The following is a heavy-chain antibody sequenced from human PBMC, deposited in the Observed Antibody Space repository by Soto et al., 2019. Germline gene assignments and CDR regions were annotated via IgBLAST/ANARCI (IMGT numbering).Heavy chain of an antibody. J-gene: IGHJ4*02. Sequence: PETLSLTCRVSGASVSSETPFWSWIRQPPGKGLEWIGHVYHSGTTHSNPSLKSRVTISAEKSKTQFSLRLNSVTAADTAVYYCVGEDMSGTYYFDYWGQGTLVTVSS. V-gene: IGHV4-61*01. CDR2: VYHSGTT. CDR1: GASVSSETPF. CDR3: VGEDMSGTYYFDY. D-gene: IGHD1-26*01.